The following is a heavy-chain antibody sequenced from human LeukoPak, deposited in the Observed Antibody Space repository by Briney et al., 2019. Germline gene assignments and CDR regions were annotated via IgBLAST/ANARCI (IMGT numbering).Heavy chain of an antibody. V-gene: IGHV3-33*01. CDR3: GRDSDSGFAVAATY. Sequence: QPGRSLRLSCAASGXTFSSYAMHWVRQAPGKGLEWVAVIWYDGSNKYYADSVKGRFTISRDNSKNTLYLQMNSLRAEDTAVYYCGRDSDSGFAVAATYWGQGTLVTVSS. J-gene: IGHJ4*02. CDR1: GXTFSSYA. CDR2: IWYDGSNK. D-gene: IGHD2-15*01.